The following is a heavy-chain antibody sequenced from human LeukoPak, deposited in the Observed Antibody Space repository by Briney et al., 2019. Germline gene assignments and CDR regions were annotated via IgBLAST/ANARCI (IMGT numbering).Heavy chain of an antibody. CDR3: ARAENYDSGGYYQTYYFDY. J-gene: IGHJ4*02. V-gene: IGHV4-4*02. Sequence: PSGTLSLTCAVSGGSISSSNWWSWVRQPPGKGLEWIGEIYHSGSTNYNPSLKSRVTISVDKSKNQFSLKLSSVTAADTAVYYCARAENYDSGGYYQTYYFDYWGQGTLVTVSS. D-gene: IGHD3-22*01. CDR2: IYHSGST. CDR1: GGSISSSNW.